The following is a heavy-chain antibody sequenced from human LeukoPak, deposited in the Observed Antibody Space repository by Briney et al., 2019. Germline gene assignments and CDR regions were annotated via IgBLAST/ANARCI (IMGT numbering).Heavy chain of an antibody. CDR2: IYHSGST. CDR3: ARPPSSYYYDSSGYADWYFDL. D-gene: IGHD3-22*01. Sequence: SGTLSLTCAVSGGSISSSNWWSWVRQPPGKGLEWIGEIYHSGSTNYNPSLKSRVTISVDKSKNQFSLKLSSVTAADTAVYYCARPPSSYYYDSSGYADWYFDLWGRGTLVTVSS. V-gene: IGHV4-4*02. CDR1: GGSISSSNW. J-gene: IGHJ2*01.